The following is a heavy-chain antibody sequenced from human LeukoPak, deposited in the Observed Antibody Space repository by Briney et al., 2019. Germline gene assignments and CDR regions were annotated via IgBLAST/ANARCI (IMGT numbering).Heavy chain of an antibody. J-gene: IGHJ6*03. CDR2: INHSGST. Sequence: SETLSLTCAVYGGSFSGYYWSWIRQPPGKGLEWIGEINHSGSTNYNPSLKSRVTISVDSSKNQFSLKLSSVTAADTAVYYCARTANYYYYYMDVWGKGTTVTVSS. CDR1: GGSFSGYY. CDR3: ARTANYYYYYMDV. V-gene: IGHV4-34*01.